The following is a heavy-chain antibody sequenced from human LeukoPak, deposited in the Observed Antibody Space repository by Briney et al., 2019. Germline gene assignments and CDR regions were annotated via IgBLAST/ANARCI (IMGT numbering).Heavy chain of an antibody. CDR2: ISSSGSTI. Sequence: GGSLRLSCAASGFTFSNYGMSWVRQAPGKGLEWVSYISSSGSTIYYADSVKGRFTISRDNAKNSLYLQMNSLRAEDTAVYYCARVGSYGYFVDYWGQGTLVTVSS. CDR1: GFTFSNYG. D-gene: IGHD5-18*01. J-gene: IGHJ4*02. CDR3: ARVGSYGYFVDY. V-gene: IGHV3-11*01.